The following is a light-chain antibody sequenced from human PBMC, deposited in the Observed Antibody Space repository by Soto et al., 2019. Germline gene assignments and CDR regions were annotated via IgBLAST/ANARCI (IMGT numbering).Light chain of an antibody. J-gene: IGLJ2*01. V-gene: IGLV1-36*01. CDR2: YDD. Sequence: QSVLTQPPSVSEAPRQSVTISCSGSSSNIGNNAVNWYQQLPGQAPKLLIYYDDLLASGVSDRFSGSKSGTSASLAISGLQSEDEADYYCAAWDDTLNGPVFGGGTKRTVL. CDR1: SSNIGNNA. CDR3: AAWDDTLNGPV.